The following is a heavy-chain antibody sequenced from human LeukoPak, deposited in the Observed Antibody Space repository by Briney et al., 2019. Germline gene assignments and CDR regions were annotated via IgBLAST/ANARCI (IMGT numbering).Heavy chain of an antibody. CDR1: GFTFSLYA. CDR3: AKDQSAYCGGDCYLVFDY. Sequence: GGSLRLSCAASGFTFSLYAMSWVRQAPGKGLEWVSLISDSSGNAYYADSVKGRFSISRDNSKNTLYLQMNSLRAEDTAVYYCAKDQSAYCGGDCYLVFDYWGQGTLVTVSS. V-gene: IGHV3-23*01. D-gene: IGHD2-21*02. CDR2: ISDSSGNA. J-gene: IGHJ4*02.